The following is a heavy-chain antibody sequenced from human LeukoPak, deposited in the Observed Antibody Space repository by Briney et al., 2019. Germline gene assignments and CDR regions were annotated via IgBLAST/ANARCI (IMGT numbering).Heavy chain of an antibody. Sequence: SETLSLTCAVYGGSFSGYYWSWIRQPPGKGLEWIGEINHSGSTNYNPSLKSRVTISVDTSKNQFSLKLSSVTAADTAVYYCARSVVVTAIHLDVWGQGTTVTFSS. D-gene: IGHD2-21*02. CDR3: ARSVVVTAIHLDV. V-gene: IGHV4-34*01. CDR1: GGSFSGYY. J-gene: IGHJ6*02. CDR2: INHSGST.